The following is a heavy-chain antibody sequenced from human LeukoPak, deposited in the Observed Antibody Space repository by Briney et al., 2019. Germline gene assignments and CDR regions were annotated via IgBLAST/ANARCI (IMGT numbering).Heavy chain of an antibody. CDR2: IHDDGSST. J-gene: IGHJ4*02. D-gene: IGHD2-2*01. CDR3: ARDLYCSSTSCYHY. Sequence: GGSLRLSCAASGFTFSDFWMNWVRQAPGKGLVWVSRIHDDGSSTIYADSVKGRFTISRDNARNTLYLQMDSLRAEDTAVYYCARDLYCSSTSCYHYWGQGTLVTVSS. V-gene: IGHV3-74*01. CDR1: GFTFSDFW.